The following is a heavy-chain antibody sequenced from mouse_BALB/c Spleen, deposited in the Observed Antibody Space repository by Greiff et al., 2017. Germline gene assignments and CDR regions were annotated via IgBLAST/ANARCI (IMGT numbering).Heavy chain of an antibody. D-gene: IGHD1-1*01. V-gene: IGHV2-6-7*01. CDR2: IWGDGST. CDR1: GFSLTGYG. Sequence: QVQLKESGPGLVAPSQSLSITCTVSGFSLTGYGVNWVRQPPGKGLEWLGMIWGDGSTDYNSALKSRLSISKDNSKSQVFLKMNSLQTDDTARYYCARANHYYGSSYGFAYWGQGTLVTVSA. CDR3: ARANHYYGSSYGFAY. J-gene: IGHJ3*01.